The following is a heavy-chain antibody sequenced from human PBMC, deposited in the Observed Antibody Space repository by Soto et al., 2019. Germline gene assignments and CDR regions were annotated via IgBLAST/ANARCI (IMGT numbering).Heavy chain of an antibody. V-gene: IGHV4-34*01. CDR2: INHSGST. D-gene: IGHD5-12*01. CDR3: ARGLRGGYSGYDCDY. J-gene: IGHJ4*02. CDR1: GGSFSGYY. Sequence: QVQLQQWGAGLLKPSETLSLTCAVYGGSFSGYYWSWIRQPPGKGLEWIGEINHSGSTNYNPSLKSRVTISVDPSKNQFSLKLSSVTAADTAVYYCARGLRGGYSGYDCDYWGQGTLVTVSS.